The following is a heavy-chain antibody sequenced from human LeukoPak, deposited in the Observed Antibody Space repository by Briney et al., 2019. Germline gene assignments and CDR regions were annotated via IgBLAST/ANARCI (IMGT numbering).Heavy chain of an antibody. D-gene: IGHD3-10*01. CDR1: GYTFTSYG. CDR3: ARVRYGSGSSLPPVYYYGMDV. V-gene: IGHV1-8*02. J-gene: IGHJ6*02. CDR2: MNPNSGNT. Sequence: ASVKVSCKASGYTFTSYGISWVRQAPGQGLEWMGWMNPNSGNTGYAQKFQGRVTMTRNTSISTAYMELSSLRSEDTAVYYCARVRYGSGSSLPPVYYYGMDVWGQGTTVTVSS.